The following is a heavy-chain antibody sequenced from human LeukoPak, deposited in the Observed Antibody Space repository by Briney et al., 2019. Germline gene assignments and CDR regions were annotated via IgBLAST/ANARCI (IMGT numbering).Heavy chain of an antibody. D-gene: IGHD2-15*01. CDR2: ISYDGSNK. CDR1: GFTFSSYA. J-gene: IGHJ3*02. Sequence: GRSLRLSCAASGFTFSSYAMHWVRQAPGKGLEWVAVISYDGSNKYYADSVKGRFTISRDNSKNTLYLQMNSLRAEDTAVYYCARDGVYCSGGSCHSPNAFDIWGQGTMVTVSS. V-gene: IGHV3-30-3*01. CDR3: ARDGVYCSGGSCHSPNAFDI.